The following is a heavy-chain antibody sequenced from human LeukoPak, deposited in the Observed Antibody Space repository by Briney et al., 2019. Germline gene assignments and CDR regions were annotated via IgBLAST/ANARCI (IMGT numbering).Heavy chain of an antibody. D-gene: IGHD6-19*01. CDR1: GYTFTGYY. Sequence: ASVKVSCKASGYTFTGYYMHWVRQAPGQGLEWMGWINPNSGGTNYAQKFQGRVTMTRDTSISTAYMELSRLRSDDTAVYYCAKDSSGWPRDGMDVWGQGTTVTVSS. CDR3: AKDSSGWPRDGMDV. CDR2: INPNSGGT. V-gene: IGHV1-2*02. J-gene: IGHJ6*02.